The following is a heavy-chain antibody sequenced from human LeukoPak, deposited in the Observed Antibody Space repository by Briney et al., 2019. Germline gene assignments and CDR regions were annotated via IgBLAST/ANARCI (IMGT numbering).Heavy chain of an antibody. CDR1: GFTFSSYT. CDR3: AKDGGLWVSAHWGDS. D-gene: IGHD7-27*01. J-gene: IGHJ4*02. V-gene: IGHV3-23*01. Sequence: GGSLRLSCAASGFTFSSYTMSWVRQAPGKGLKWVSTISTGGGNTYYADSVKGRFTVSRDDSKNTLYLQMNSLRAEDTAVYYCAKDGGLWVSAHWGDSWGRGTLVTVSS. CDR2: ISTGGGNT.